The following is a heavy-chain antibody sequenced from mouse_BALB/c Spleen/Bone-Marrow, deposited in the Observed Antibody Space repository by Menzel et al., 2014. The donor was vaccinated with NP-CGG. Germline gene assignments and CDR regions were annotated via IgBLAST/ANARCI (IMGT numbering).Heavy chain of an antibody. J-gene: IGHJ1*01. CDR3: ARGMISGYFDV. Sequence: QLQQSGPELGKPGASVKISCKASGYSFTGYNMYWVKQSHRRSLEWIGYIDPYNGGTSYNQKSKGKATLTVDKSSSTAYMHLNSLTSEDSAIYYCARGMISGYFDVWGAGTTVTVSS. D-gene: IGHD2-4*01. V-gene: IGHV1S135*01. CDR1: GYSFTGYN. CDR2: IDPYNGGT.